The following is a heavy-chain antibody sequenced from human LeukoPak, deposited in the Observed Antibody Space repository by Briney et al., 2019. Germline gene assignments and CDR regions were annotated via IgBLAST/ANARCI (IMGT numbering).Heavy chain of an antibody. J-gene: IGHJ4*02. Sequence: GGSLGLSCAASGFTFDDHAMHWVRQAPGKGLEWISLISWDGGTNYCEDSVKGRFTISRDNSKNSVYLQMNSLRPEDTAIYYCTKGLRFAAALTPFDYWGQGTLVTVSS. CDR3: TKGLRFAAALTPFDY. CDR1: GFTFDDHA. V-gene: IGHV3-43D*03. D-gene: IGHD6-13*01. CDR2: ISWDGGTN.